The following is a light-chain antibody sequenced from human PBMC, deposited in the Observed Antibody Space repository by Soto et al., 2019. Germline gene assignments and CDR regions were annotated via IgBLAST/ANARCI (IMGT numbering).Light chain of an antibody. J-gene: IGKJ2*01. V-gene: IGKV3-15*01. Sequence: EIVMTQSPDTLFVSPGERATLSCRASQSVSSNLAWYQQKPGQAPRLLIFGASTRATGIPARFSGSGSGTEFTLTISSLQSEDFAVYHCQQYNNWPYTFGQGTTLEIK. CDR2: GAS. CDR1: QSVSSN. CDR3: QQYNNWPYT.